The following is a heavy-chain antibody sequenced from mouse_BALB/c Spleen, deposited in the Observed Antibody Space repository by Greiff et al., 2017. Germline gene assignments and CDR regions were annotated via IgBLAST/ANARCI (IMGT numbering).Heavy chain of an antibody. CDR1: GYTFTDYA. J-gene: IGHJ1*01. Sequence: VQLVESGAELVRPGVSVKISCKGSGYTFTDYAMHWVKQSHAKSLEWIGVISTYYGDASYNQKFKGKATMTVDKSSSTAYMELARLTSEDSAIYYCARGDYGSNWYFDVWGAGTTVTVSS. V-gene: IGHV1S137*01. CDR2: ISTYYGDA. CDR3: ARGDYGSNWYFDV. D-gene: IGHD1-1*01.